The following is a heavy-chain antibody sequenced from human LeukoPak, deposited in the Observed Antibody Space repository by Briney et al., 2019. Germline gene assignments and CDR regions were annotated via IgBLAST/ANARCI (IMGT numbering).Heavy chain of an antibody. CDR3: ARESITMIATC. CDR2: IYYSGST. V-gene: IGHV4-31*03. D-gene: IGHD3-22*01. Sequence: PSETLSLTCTVSGGSIGSGGYYWSWIRQHPGKGLEWIGYIYYSGSTYYNPSLKSRVTISVDTSKNQFSLKLSSVTAADTAVYYCARESITMIATCWGQGTLVTVSS. CDR1: GGSIGSGGYY. J-gene: IGHJ4*02.